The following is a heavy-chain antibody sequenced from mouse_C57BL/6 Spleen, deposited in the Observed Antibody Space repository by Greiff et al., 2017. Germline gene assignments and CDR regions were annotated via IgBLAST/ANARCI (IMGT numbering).Heavy chain of an antibody. CDR1: GYAFSSYW. J-gene: IGHJ1*03. V-gene: IGHV1-80*01. CDR2: IYPGAGDT. CDR3: ARSGSITTVVATDWYFDV. D-gene: IGHD1-1*01. Sequence: QVQLKQSGAELVKPGASVKISCKASGYAFSSYWMNWVKQRPGKGLEWIGQIYPGAGDTNYNGKFKGKATLTADKSSSTAYMQLSSLTSEDSAVYFCARSGSITTVVATDWYFDVWGTGTTVTVSS.